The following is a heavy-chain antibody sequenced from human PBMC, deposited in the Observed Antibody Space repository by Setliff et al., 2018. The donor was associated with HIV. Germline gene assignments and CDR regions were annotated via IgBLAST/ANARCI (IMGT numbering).Heavy chain of an antibody. CDR2: TNHSGST. CDR1: GGSFSGYY. CDR3: ARGTAYYNFWSGYSQDYYYYMDV. J-gene: IGHJ6*03. D-gene: IGHD3-3*01. V-gene: IGHV4-34*01. Sequence: SETLSLTCAVYGGSFSGYYWSWIRQSPGKGLEWIGETNHSGSTKYNPSLKSRVTISVDTSKNQFSLKLSSVTAADTAVYYCARGTAYYNFWSGYSQDYYYYMDVWGKGTTVTVSS.